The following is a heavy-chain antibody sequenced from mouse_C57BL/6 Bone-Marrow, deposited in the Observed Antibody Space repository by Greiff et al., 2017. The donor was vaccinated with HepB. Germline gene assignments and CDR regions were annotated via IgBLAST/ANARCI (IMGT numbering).Heavy chain of an antibody. Sequence: QVQLQQPGAELVKPGASVKLSCKASGYTFTSYWMHWVKQRHGRGLKWIGRFVPNSGGTKYNETFKSKATLTVDKPSSTAYMQFSSLASEDSAAYYCARSGVYYYGSSYNCWGQGTTLTVSS. V-gene: IGHV1-72*01. CDR1: GYTFTSYW. CDR2: FVPNSGGT. CDR3: ARSGVYYYGSSYNC. J-gene: IGHJ2*01. D-gene: IGHD1-1*01.